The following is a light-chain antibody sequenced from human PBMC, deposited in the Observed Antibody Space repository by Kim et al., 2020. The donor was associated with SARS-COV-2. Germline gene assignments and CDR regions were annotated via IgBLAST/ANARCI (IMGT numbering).Light chain of an antibody. Sequence: SAGERATLSCRASQTVGSGYLAWYQQKPGQAPRLLIYGASSRATGIPDRFSGSGSGTDFTLTIGRLEPEDFAVYYCQHYGSSARTFGQGTKVEIK. CDR1: QTVGSGY. V-gene: IGKV3-20*01. J-gene: IGKJ1*01. CDR2: GAS. CDR3: QHYGSSART.